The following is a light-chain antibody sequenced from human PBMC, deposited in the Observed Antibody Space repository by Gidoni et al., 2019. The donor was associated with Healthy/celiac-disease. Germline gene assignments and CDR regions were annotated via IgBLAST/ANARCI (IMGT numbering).Light chain of an antibody. CDR2: AAS. V-gene: IGKV1-9*01. Sequence: DIQLTQSPSFLSASVGDRVPITCRASQGISSYLAWYQQKPGKAPKLLIFAASTLQRGVPSRFSGSGSGTEFTLTISSLQPEDFATYYCQQLNSYPQTFGQGTKLEIK. CDR1: QGISSY. CDR3: QQLNSYPQT. J-gene: IGKJ2*01.